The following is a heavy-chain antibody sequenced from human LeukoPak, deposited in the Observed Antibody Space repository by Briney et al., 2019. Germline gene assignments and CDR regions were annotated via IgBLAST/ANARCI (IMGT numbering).Heavy chain of an antibody. CDR3: AREEVGGLDY. CDR2: IYYSGST. J-gene: IGHJ4*02. Sequence: PPETLSLTCTVSGGSISSYYWSWIRQPPGKGLEWIGYIYYSGSTNYNPSLKSRVTISVDTSKNQFSLKLSSVTAADTAVYYCAREEVGGLDYWGQGTLVTVSS. V-gene: IGHV4-59*01. D-gene: IGHD3-16*01. CDR1: GGSISSYY.